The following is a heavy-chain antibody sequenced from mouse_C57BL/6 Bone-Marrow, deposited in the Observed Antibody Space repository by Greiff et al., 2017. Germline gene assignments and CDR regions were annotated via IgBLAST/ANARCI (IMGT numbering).Heavy chain of an antibody. CDR2: IWSGGST. D-gene: IGHD2-5*01. CDR3: ARNKPIVTTSVGYYAMDY. CDR1: GFSLTSYG. J-gene: IGHJ4*01. Sequence: VKLVESGPGLVQPSQSLSITCTVSGFSLTSYGVHWVRQSPGKGLEWLGVIWSGGSTDYNAAFISRLSISKDNSKSQVFFKMNSLQADDTAIYYCARNKPIVTTSVGYYAMDYWGQGTSVTVSS. V-gene: IGHV2-2*01.